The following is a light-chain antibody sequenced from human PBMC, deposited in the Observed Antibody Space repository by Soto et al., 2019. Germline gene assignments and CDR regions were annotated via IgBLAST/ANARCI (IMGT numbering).Light chain of an antibody. V-gene: IGLV2-11*01. Sequence: QSALTQPRSVSGSRGQSVTISCTGTSSDVSAYDYVSWYQHHPGRPPKLIIYDLNKRPSGVPDRFSGSKSGNTASLTISGLQAEDEAAYYCCLYADTYTVVVFGGGTKVTVL. J-gene: IGLJ2*01. CDR3: CLYADTYTVVV. CDR1: SSDVSAYDY. CDR2: DLN.